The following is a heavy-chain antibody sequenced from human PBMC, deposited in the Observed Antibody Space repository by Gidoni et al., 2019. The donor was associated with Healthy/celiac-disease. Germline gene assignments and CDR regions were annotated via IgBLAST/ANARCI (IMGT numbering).Heavy chain of an antibody. J-gene: IGHJ4*02. CDR2: ISYDGSNK. V-gene: IGHV3-30*18. Sequence: QVQLVESGGGVVQPGRSLRLSCAASGFTFSSYGMHWVRQAPGKGLEWVAVISYDGSNKYYADSVKGRFTISRDNSKNTLYLQMNSLRAEDTAVYYCANLEFGGSYSGGGYFDYWGQGTLVTVSS. CDR3: ANLEFGGSYSGGGYFDY. D-gene: IGHD1-26*01. CDR1: GFTFSSYG.